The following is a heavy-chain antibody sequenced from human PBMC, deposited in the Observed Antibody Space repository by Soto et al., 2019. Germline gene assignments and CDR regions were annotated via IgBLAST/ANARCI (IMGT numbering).Heavy chain of an antibody. D-gene: IGHD3-22*01. J-gene: IGHJ4*02. CDR2: IYWDDDE. V-gene: IGHV2-5*02. Sequence: QITLKESGPTLVKPTQTLTLTCSFSGFSLSTFGVGVGWIRQPPGKALEWLALIYWDDDERYIPSLKSRLTISKDTSKNQVVLRMTNIDPVDTATYYCAHPYRDTRGYYYYFDYWGQGTLVTISS. CDR3: AHPYRDTRGYYYYFDY. CDR1: GFSLSTFGVG.